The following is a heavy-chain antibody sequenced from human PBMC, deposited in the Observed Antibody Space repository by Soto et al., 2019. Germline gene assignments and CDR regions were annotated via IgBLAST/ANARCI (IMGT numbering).Heavy chain of an antibody. D-gene: IGHD3-10*01. J-gene: IGHJ6*02. V-gene: IGHV3-30-3*01. Sequence: VQLVESGGGVVQPGRSLRLSCAASGFTFISYAMYWVRQAPGKGLEWVAVISFDGSTEYYADSVKGRFTISRDNSKNTVYLQMNSLRSEDTAVYYCARSRHGSGSYTHFYYGLDVWGQGTTVTVSS. CDR3: ARSRHGSGSYTHFYYGLDV. CDR1: GFTFISYA. CDR2: ISFDGSTE.